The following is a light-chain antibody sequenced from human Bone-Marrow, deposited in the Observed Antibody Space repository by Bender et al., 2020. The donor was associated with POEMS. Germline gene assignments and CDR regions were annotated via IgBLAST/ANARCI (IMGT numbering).Light chain of an antibody. J-gene: IGLJ2*01. V-gene: IGLV3-25*03. CDR2: KDS. CDR1: ALSNQY. Sequence: SYELTQPPSVSVSPGQTARIICSGDALSNQYAYWYQQKAGQAPVLVIYKDSERPSGIPERFSGSSSGTTVTLTISGVQAEDEADYYCQSADNSNTYVIFGGGTKLTVL. CDR3: QSADNSNTYVI.